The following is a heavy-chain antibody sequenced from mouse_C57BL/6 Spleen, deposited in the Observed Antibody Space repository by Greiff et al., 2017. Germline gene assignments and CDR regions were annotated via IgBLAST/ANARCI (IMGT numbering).Heavy chain of an antibody. V-gene: IGHV14-3*01. CDR3: ARIGGYYVGFAY. D-gene: IGHD2-3*01. CDR1: GFNIKNTY. Sequence: VQLQQSVAELVRPGASVKLSCTASGFNIKNTYLNWVKQRPEQGLEWIGRIDPANGNTKYAPKFQGKATLTADTSSHTAYLQLISLTSDDTAIYYCARIGGYYVGFAYWGQGTLVTVSA. CDR2: IDPANGNT. J-gene: IGHJ3*01.